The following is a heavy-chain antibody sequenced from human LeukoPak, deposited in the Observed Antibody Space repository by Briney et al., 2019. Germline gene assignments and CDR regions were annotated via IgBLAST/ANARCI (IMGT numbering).Heavy chain of an antibody. Sequence: SSETLSLTCAVHGESFSAYFWSWIRHVPGKGLEWIGEIDHRGSSNYNPPLKSRATISVDTSKNRFSLSLTSVSAADTAVYYCATRSSTLAAARCFDDWGQGTMVTVSS. CDR3: ATRSSTLAAARCFDD. CDR1: GESFSAYF. V-gene: IGHV4-34*01. CDR2: IDHRGSS. J-gene: IGHJ4*03. D-gene: IGHD6-6*01.